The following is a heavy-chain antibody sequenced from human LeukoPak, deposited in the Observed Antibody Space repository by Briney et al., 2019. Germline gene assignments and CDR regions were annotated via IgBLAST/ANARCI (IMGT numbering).Heavy chain of an antibody. Sequence: GGSLRLSCAASGFTFSSYEMNWVRQAPGKGLEWVSYISSSGSTIYYADSVKGRFTISRDNARNSLYLQMSSLRAEDTAVYYCARETPGYCSSTSCYEDYWGQGTLVTVSS. CDR1: GFTFSSYE. V-gene: IGHV3-48*03. CDR2: ISSSGSTI. J-gene: IGHJ4*02. CDR3: ARETPGYCSSTSCYEDY. D-gene: IGHD2-2*01.